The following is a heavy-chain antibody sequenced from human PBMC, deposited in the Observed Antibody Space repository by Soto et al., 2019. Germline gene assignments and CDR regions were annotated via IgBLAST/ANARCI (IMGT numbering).Heavy chain of an antibody. D-gene: IGHD6-19*01. J-gene: IGHJ4*02. V-gene: IGHV1-3*05. Sequence: QVQLVQSGAEEKKPGASVKVSCKASGYTFTGYAMHWVRQAPGQRREWMGWINAGNGNTKYSQKFQGRVSITRNTSASTAYMELSSLRSEDTAVYYWARAVAVAADFDYWGQGTLVTVS. CDR3: ARAVAVAADFDY. CDR2: INAGNGNT. CDR1: GYTFTGYA.